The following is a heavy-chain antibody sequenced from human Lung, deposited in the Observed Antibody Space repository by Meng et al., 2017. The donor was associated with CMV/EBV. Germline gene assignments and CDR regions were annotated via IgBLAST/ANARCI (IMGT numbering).Heavy chain of an antibody. V-gene: IGHV4-39*01. J-gene: IGHJ5*02. D-gene: IGHD6-19*01. Sequence: LXCTVPGGSVSSSSYYSGWIRQPPGKGLEWIRSIYYSGSTYYNPSLKSRVTISVDTSKNQFSLKLRSMTAADTAVYYCARTSSSGLTRFDPWGQETLVTVSS. CDR1: GGSVSSSSYY. CDR3: ARTSSSGLTRFDP. CDR2: IYYSGST.